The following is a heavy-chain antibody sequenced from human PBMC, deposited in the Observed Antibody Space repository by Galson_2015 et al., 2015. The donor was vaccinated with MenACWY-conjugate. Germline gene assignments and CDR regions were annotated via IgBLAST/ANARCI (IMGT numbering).Heavy chain of an antibody. CDR2: IWYDGSNK. CDR1: GFTFSSYG. Sequence: SLRLSCAASGFTFSSYGMHWVRQAPGKGLEWVAVIWYDGSNKYYADSVKGRFTISRDNSKNTLYLQMNSLRAEDTAVYYCARDGRKNIRFLEWLLSDWGQGTLVTVSS. V-gene: IGHV3-33*01. J-gene: IGHJ4*02. D-gene: IGHD3-3*01. CDR3: ARDGRKNIRFLEWLLSD.